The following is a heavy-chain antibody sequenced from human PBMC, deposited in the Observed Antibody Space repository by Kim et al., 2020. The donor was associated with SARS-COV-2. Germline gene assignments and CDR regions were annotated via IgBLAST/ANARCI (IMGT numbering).Heavy chain of an antibody. CDR3: AKGPLVATIRGGYFDY. V-gene: IGHV3-30*02. D-gene: IGHD5-12*01. J-gene: IGHJ4*02. Sequence: VKGRFTISRDNSKNTLYLQMNSLRAEDTAVYYCAKGPLVATIRGGYFDYWGQGTLVTVSS.